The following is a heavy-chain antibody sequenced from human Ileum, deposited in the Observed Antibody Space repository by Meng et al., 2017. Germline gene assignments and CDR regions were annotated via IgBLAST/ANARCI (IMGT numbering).Heavy chain of an antibody. CDR1: GGSFSSDNYY. J-gene: IGHJ4*02. D-gene: IGHD3-10*01. V-gene: IGHV4-30-4*01. CDR3: ARERRHYYGSGSFDY. CDR2: TYYNGSP. Sequence: QVQLPESGSGLVKPSQTLSLTRSFSGGSFSSDNYYWTWIRQTPGKGLEWIGLTYYNGSPFYNPSLRSRVTISVDTSKDQFSLKLTSVTAADTAVYYCARERRHYYGSGSFDYWGQGILVTVSS.